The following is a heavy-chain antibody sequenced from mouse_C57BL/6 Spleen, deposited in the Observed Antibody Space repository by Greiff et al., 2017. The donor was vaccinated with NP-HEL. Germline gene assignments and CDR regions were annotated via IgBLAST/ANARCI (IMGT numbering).Heavy chain of an antibody. D-gene: IGHD2-2*01. V-gene: IGHV1-50*01. CDR2: IDPSDSYT. CDR3: ARSFMVTTGAGFAY. Sequence: QVQLQQPGAELVKPGASVKLSCKASGYTFTSYWMQWVKQRPGQGLEWIGEIDPSDSYTNYNQKFKGKATLTVDTSSSTAYMQLSSLTSEDSAVYYCARSFMVTTGAGFAYWGQGTLVTVSA. CDR1: GYTFTSYW. J-gene: IGHJ3*01.